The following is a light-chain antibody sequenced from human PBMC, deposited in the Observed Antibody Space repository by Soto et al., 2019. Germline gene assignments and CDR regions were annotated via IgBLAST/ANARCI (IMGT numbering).Light chain of an antibody. CDR2: KAS. Sequence: DIQMTQSPSTLSASVGDRVTITCRASQSFSSWLAWYHQKPGKAPKLLIYKASSLESGVPSRFSGSGSGTEFTLTISSLQPDDLATYYCQQYNSSPFTFGPGTKVDIK. V-gene: IGKV1-5*03. J-gene: IGKJ3*01. CDR3: QQYNSSPFT. CDR1: QSFSSW.